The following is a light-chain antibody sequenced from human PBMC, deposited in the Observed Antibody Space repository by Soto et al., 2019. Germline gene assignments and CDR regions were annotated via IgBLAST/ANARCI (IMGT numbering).Light chain of an antibody. CDR1: QSVSSNV. Sequence: EIVLTQSPGTLSLSPGERATLSCRASQSVSSNVLAWYQQKPGQAPRLLIYATSSRATGIPGRFSGSGSGTDFTLTISRLEPEDFAVYYCQQYSSSWTFGQGTKVDIK. CDR2: ATS. J-gene: IGKJ1*01. CDR3: QQYSSSWT. V-gene: IGKV3-20*01.